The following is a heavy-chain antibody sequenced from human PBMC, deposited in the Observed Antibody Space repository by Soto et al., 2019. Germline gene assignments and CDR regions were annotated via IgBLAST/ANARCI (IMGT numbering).Heavy chain of an antibody. CDR3: AQLGEEIVVVPAV. CDR2: ISGSGGST. D-gene: IGHD2-2*01. J-gene: IGHJ4*02. V-gene: IGHV3-23*01. CDR1: GFTFSSYA. Sequence: GGSLSLSCAASGFTFSSYAMSWVRQPPGKGLEWVSAISGSGGSTYYADTVKGRFTISRDNSKNTLYLQRNSLRAEDTAVYYCAQLGEEIVVVPAVWGQGTLVTVSS.